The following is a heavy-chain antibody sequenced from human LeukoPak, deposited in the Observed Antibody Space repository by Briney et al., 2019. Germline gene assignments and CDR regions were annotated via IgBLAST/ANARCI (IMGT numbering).Heavy chain of an antibody. J-gene: IGHJ4*02. Sequence: ASVKVSCKASGYTFTGYYMHWVRQAPGQGLEWMGWINPNSGGTNYAQKFQGRITMTRDTSISTAYMELSRLRSDDTAVYYCARAQVYCSGGGCPYFDYWGQGTLVTVSS. D-gene: IGHD2-15*01. CDR3: ARAQVYCSGGGCPYFDY. CDR2: INPNSGGT. CDR1: GYTFTGYY. V-gene: IGHV1-2*02.